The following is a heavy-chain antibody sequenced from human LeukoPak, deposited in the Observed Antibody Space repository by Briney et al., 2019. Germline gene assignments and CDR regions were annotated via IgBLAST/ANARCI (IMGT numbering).Heavy chain of an antibody. D-gene: IGHD6-19*01. V-gene: IGHV3-74*01. CDR2: INTDGTVT. CDR3: ATKQWLAPPPDS. Sequence: GGSLRLSCAASGFAFSKYWMIWVRQAPGKGLESVSRINTDGTVTTYADSVKGRFTVSRDNADNTMFLQMNSVRDEDTAVYYCATKQWLAPPPDSWGQGTPVTVSS. J-gene: IGHJ4*02. CDR1: GFAFSKYW.